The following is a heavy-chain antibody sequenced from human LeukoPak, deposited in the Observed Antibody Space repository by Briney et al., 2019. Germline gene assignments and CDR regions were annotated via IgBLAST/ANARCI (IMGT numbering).Heavy chain of an antibody. D-gene: IGHD4-17*01. CDR2: IKHDGSEN. J-gene: IGHJ4*02. CDR1: GFTFSTYW. V-gene: IGHV3-7*01. CDR3: ARLKCDLRQI. Sequence: QPGGSLRLSCAASGFTFSTYWMSWVRQAPGRGLEWVANIKHDGSENDYVDSVKGRFTISRDNTKNSLYLQMNSLRGEDAALYYCARLKCDLRQIWGQGTLVTVSP.